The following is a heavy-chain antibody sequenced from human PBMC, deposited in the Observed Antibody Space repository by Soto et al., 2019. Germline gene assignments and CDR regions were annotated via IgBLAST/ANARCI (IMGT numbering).Heavy chain of an antibody. CDR2: IYSGGRT. CDR1: GFTVSSNY. D-gene: IGHD6-13*01. V-gene: IGHV3-66*01. Sequence: EVQLVESGGGLVQPGGSLRLSCAASGFTVSSNYMSWVRQAPGKGLEWVSVIYSGGRTYYADSVKGRFTISRDNSKNTLYLQMNSLRAEDTAVYYCARGWNNSWYWTYYFDYWGQGTLVTVSS. CDR3: ARGWNNSWYWTYYFDY. J-gene: IGHJ4*02.